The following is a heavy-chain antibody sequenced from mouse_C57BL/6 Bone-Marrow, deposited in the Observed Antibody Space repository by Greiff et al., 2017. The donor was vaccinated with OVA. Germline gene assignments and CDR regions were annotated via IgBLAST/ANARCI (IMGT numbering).Heavy chain of an antibody. CDR2: IHPNSGST. V-gene: IGHV1-64*01. Sequence: QVQLQQSGAELVKPGASVKLSCKASGYTFTSYWMHWVKQRPGQGLEWIGMIHPNSGSTNYNEKFKSKATLTVDKSSSTAYMQLSSLTSEDSAVYYCARSGVCRYYFDYWGQGTTRTVSS. CDR1: GYTFTSYW. J-gene: IGHJ2*01. D-gene: IGHD2-10*02. CDR3: ARSGVCRYYFDY.